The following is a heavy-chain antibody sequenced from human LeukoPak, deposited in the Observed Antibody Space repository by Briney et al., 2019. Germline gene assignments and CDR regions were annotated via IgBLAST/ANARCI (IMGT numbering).Heavy chain of an antibody. D-gene: IGHD3-10*01. CDR2: INPNSGGT. CDR3: ARVVTMVRGVIIAPFDY. CDR1: GYTFTGYY. V-gene: IGHV1-2*02. J-gene: IGHJ4*02. Sequence: ASVKVSCKASGYTFTGYYTHWVRQAPGQGLEWMGWINPNSGGTNYAQKFQGRVTMTRDTSISTAYMELSRLRSDDTAVYYCARVVTMVRGVIIAPFDYWGQGTLVTVSS.